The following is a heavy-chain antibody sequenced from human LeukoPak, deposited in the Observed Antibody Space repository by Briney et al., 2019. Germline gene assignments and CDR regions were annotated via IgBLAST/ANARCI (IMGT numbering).Heavy chain of an antibody. CDR1: GFTFSNAW. CDR3: LYFWSGSSLVDY. CDR2: IKSKTDGGTT. Sequence: GGSLRLSCAASGFTFSNAWMSWVRQAPGKELEWVGRIKSKTDGGTTDYAAPVKGRFTISRDDSKNTLYLEMYSLKTEDTAMYYCLYFWSGSSLVDYWGQGTLVTVSS. D-gene: IGHD3-3*01. J-gene: IGHJ4*02. V-gene: IGHV3-15*01.